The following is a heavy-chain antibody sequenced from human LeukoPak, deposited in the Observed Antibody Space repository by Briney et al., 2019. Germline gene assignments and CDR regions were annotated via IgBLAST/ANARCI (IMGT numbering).Heavy chain of an antibody. D-gene: IGHD3-10*01. Sequence: GGSLRLSCAASGFTFSSYAMSWVRQAPGKGLEWVSAISGSGGSTYYADSVKGRFTISRDNSKNTLYLQMNSLRAEDTAVYYCAKDQRITMVRGGPFDYWSQGTLVTVSS. CDR2: ISGSGGST. CDR3: AKDQRITMVRGGPFDY. V-gene: IGHV3-23*01. J-gene: IGHJ4*02. CDR1: GFTFSSYA.